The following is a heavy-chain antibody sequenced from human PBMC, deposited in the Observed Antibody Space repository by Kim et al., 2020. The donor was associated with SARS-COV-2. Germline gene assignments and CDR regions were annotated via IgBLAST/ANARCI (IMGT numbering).Heavy chain of an antibody. J-gene: IGHJ4*02. CDR3: AKDPFTTGIDY. CDR2: T. V-gene: IGHV3-23*01. D-gene: IGHD3-22*01. Sequence: TYYADSGEGRFTISRDNSKHTLYLQMNSLRAEDTAVYYCAKDPFTTGIDYWGQGTLVTVSS.